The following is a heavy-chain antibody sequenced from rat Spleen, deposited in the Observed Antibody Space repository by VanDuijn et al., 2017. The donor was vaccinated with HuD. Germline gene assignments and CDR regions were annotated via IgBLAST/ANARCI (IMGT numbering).Heavy chain of an antibody. D-gene: IGHD5-1*01. J-gene: IGHJ1*01. CDR3: ARTLGDRYWYFDF. CDR2: ISYEGSGT. Sequence: EVQLVESGGGLVQPGRSLKLSCAASGFTFSNYGMAWVRQTPTKGLEWVASISYEGSGTYYGDSVKGRFTVSRDNAKNTLYLQMDSLRSEDTATYYCARTLGDRYWYFDFWGPGTMVTVSS. CDR1: GFTFSNYG. V-gene: IGHV5-29*01.